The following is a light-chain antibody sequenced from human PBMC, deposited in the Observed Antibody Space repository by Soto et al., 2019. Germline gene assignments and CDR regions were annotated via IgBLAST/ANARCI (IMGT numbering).Light chain of an antibody. CDR2: DSS. CDR1: QSLRSS. Sequence: ETLMTQSPDTLSVSLGERATLSCRASQSLRSSLAWYQQKPGQAPRPLIHDSSIRATGIPARFSGSGSGTDFTLTICSLEPEDFAVYYCQQRSNWPHTFGGGTKVDIK. J-gene: IGKJ4*01. CDR3: QQRSNWPHT. V-gene: IGKV3-11*01.